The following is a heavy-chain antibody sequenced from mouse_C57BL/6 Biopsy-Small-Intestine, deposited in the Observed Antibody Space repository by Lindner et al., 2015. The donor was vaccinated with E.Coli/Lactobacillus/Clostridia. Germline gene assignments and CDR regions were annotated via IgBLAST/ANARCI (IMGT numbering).Heavy chain of an antibody. CDR2: IRSKSNNYAT. V-gene: IGHV10-3*01. CDR3: VRFYDDYYGGHFDV. J-gene: IGHJ1*03. D-gene: IGHD2-3*01. Sequence: QLQESGGGLVQPKGSLKLSCAASGFTFNTYAMHWVRQAPGKGLEWVARIRSKSNNYATYYADSVKDRFTISRDDSQSMLYLHMNNLKTEDTAMYYCVRFYDDYYGGHFDVWGTGTTVTVSS. CDR1: GFTFNTYA.